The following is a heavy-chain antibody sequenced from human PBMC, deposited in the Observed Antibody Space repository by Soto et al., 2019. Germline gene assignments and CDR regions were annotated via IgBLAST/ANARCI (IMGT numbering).Heavy chain of an antibody. CDR2: IWYDGSKE. CDR1: EFPFRSDG. CDR3: ASALDFWSAYFEY. J-gene: IGHJ4*02. V-gene: IGHV3-33*01. Sequence: GVSPRLSCAASEFPFRSDGMHWVRQAPGKGLEWVSVIWYDGSKEYYTDSVKGRFIISRDNSKNTLYLQMNSLRTEDTAVYYCASALDFWSAYFEYWGQGTLVTVSS. D-gene: IGHD3-3*01.